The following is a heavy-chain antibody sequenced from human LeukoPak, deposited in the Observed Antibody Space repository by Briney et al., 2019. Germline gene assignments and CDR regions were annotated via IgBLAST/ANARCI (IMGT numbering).Heavy chain of an antibody. V-gene: IGHV3-21*01. Sequence: GGSLRLSCTASGFTFSDCDMNWFRQAPGKGLEWVSAISYRTSHIYYADSVKGRFTISRDNAKNSLYLQMDSLRAEDTAVYFCGRAFPPLRTAAAGDYWGQGTLVTVSS. CDR2: ISYRTSHI. CDR1: GFTFSDCD. D-gene: IGHD6-13*01. CDR3: GRAFPPLRTAAAGDY. J-gene: IGHJ4*02.